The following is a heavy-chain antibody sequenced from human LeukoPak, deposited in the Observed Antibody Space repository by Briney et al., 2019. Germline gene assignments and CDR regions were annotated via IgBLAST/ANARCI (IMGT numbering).Heavy chain of an antibody. CDR1: GFTFSSYA. CDR3: ARVEDYSSGWYAFDY. CDR2: ISSSGSTI. J-gene: IGHJ4*02. Sequence: GGSLRLSCAASGFTFSSYAMSWVRQAPGKGLNWASYISSSGSTIYYADSVKGRFTISRDNAKNSLYLQMNSLRAEDTAVYYCARVEDYSSGWYAFDYWGQGTLVTVSS. D-gene: IGHD6-19*01. V-gene: IGHV3-48*03.